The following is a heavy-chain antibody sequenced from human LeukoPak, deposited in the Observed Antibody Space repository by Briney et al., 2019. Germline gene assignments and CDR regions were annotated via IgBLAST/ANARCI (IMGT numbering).Heavy chain of an antibody. D-gene: IGHD3-10*01. CDR1: GDSISSISYY. Sequence: PSETRSPTCPVSGDSISSISYYWGWIRQPPGKGLDWIGSIPYSGSTYYAPTLKSRLTISGDTSKSQFSLKLSSVTAADTAVYYCARCKDYYVSGSYYKSFDYWGQGTLVTVSS. V-gene: IGHV4-39*07. J-gene: IGHJ4*02. CDR3: ARCKDYYVSGSYYKSFDY. CDR2: IPYSGST.